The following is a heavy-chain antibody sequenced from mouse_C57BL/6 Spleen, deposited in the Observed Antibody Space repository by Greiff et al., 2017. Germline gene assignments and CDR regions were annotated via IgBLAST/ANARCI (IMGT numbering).Heavy chain of an antibody. CDR1: GYSFTDYN. J-gene: IGHJ2*01. CDR3: ARSVYYGSRYFDY. V-gene: IGHV1-39*01. CDR2: ITPNYGTT. D-gene: IGHD1-1*01. Sequence: VQLQQSGPELVKPGASVKISCKASGYSFTDYNMNWVKQSNGKSLEWIGVITPNYGTTSYNQKFKGKATLTVDQSSSTAYMQLHSLTSEDSAVYDCARSVYYGSRYFDYWGQGTTLTVSS.